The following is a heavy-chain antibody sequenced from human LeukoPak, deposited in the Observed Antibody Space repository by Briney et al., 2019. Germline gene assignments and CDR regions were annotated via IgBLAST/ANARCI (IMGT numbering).Heavy chain of an antibody. CDR2: TDTEGTST. D-gene: IGHD5-24*01. CDR3: ARDSYNTVDY. CDR1: GFTSTSYW. V-gene: IGHV3-74*01. J-gene: IGHJ4*02. Sequence: GGSLRLSCAASGFTSTSYWMHWVRQAPGKGLVWVSRTDTEGTSTYYADSVKGRFTVSRDNAKNTVYLQMNSLRAEDTAVYYCARDSYNTVDYWGQGTLVTVSS.